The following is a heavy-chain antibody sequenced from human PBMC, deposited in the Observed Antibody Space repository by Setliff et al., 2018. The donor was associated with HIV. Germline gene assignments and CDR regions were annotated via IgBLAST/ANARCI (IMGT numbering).Heavy chain of an antibody. D-gene: IGHD6-19*01. J-gene: IGHJ5*02. CDR2: IYYSGST. CDR1: GGSIRSHY. CDR3: ARTSIRSGWGRNNWFDP. V-gene: IGHV4-59*08. Sequence: PSETLSLTCTVSGGSIRSHYWSWIRQPPGKGLEWIGNIYYSGSTNYNPSLKSRVTISLDTSKNQFSLKLSSVTAADTAVYYCARTSIRSGWGRNNWFDPWGQGTLVTVSS.